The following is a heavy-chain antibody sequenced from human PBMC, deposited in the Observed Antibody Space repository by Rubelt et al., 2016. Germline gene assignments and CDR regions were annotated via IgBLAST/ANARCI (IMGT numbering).Heavy chain of an antibody. V-gene: IGHV4-34*01. J-gene: IGHJ4*02. Sequence: QVQLQQWGAGLLKPSETLSLTCAVYGGSFSGYYWSRIRQPPGKGLEWIGEINHSGSTNYNPSLKSRVTISVDTSKNQFSLKLSSVTAADTAVYYCARVRKWGSYRDIPEYFDYWGQGTLVTVSS. CDR2: INHSGST. CDR1: GGSFSGYY. D-gene: IGHD3-16*02. CDR3: ARVRKWGSYRDIPEYFDY.